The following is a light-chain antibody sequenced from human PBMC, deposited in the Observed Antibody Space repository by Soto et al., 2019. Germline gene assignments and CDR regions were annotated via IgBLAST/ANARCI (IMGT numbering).Light chain of an antibody. CDR2: WAS. CDR1: QSVFYSSNNKND. J-gene: IGKJ1*01. Sequence: DIVMTQSPDSLAVSLGERATINCKSSQSVFYSSNNKNDLAWYQQKPGQPPKLLIYWASTREFGVPDRFSGSGSGTDFTLTISSLQAEDVAVYYCQQYYSFPQTFGQGTRVEIK. CDR3: QQYYSFPQT. V-gene: IGKV4-1*01.